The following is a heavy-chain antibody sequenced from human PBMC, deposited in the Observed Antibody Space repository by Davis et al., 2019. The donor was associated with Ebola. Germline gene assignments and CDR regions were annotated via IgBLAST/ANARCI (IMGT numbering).Heavy chain of an antibody. V-gene: IGHV3-23*01. CDR1: VITFSSYA. Sequence: LSLTCADSVITFSSYAMTWVRQAPGKGLEWVSAISGSGGSTYYADSVKGRFTISRDNSKNTLYLQMNSLRAEDTAAYYCAKVGGSDSNYYFDYWGQGTLVTVSS. CDR2: ISGSGGST. D-gene: IGHD5-12*01. J-gene: IGHJ4*02. CDR3: AKVGGSDSNYYFDY.